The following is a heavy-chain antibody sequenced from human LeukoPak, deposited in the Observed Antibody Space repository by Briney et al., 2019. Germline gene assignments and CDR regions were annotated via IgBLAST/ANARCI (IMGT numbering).Heavy chain of an antibody. J-gene: IGHJ6*04. V-gene: IGHV5-51*01. D-gene: IGHD6-6*01. CDR3: GRLEYSSSSLPPDYYGMDG. CDR1: GSIFTSYW. CDR2: IYSCDSDT. Sequence: GALPQTSSNGSGSIFTSYWIGWGRQKPREGLVWMVMIYSCDSDTRYSPSFKSQVTISVDKSNNPSFLKWSTLKAADTAMYYCGRLEYSSSSLPPDYYGMDGGGEGTTVTVSS.